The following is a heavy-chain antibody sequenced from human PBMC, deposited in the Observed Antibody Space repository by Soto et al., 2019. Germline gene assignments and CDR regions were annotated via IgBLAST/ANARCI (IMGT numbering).Heavy chain of an antibody. V-gene: IGHV4-31*03. CDR1: GGSISSGGYY. D-gene: IGHD6-6*01. Sequence: PSETLSLTCTVSGGSISSGGYYWSWIRQHPGKGLEWIGYIYYSGSTYYNPSLKSRVTISVDTSKNQFSLKLSSVTAADTAVYYCARGDSSSSPFYYYYYMDVWGKGTTVTVSS. CDR3: ARGDSSSSPFYYYYYMDV. J-gene: IGHJ6*03. CDR2: IYYSGST.